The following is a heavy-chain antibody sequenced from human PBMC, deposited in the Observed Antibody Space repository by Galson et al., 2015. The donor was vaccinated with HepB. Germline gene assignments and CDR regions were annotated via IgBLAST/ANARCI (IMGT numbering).Heavy chain of an antibody. CDR3: ATDPPGYYGSGSPYYMDV. CDR2: FDPEDGET. J-gene: IGHJ6*03. D-gene: IGHD3-10*01. CDR1: GYTLTELS. Sequence: SVKVSCKVSGYTLTELSVHWVRQAPGKGLEWMGGFDPEDGETIYAQKFQGRVTMTEDTSTDTAYMELSSLRSEDTAVYYCATDPPGYYGSGSPYYMDVWGKGTTVTVSS. V-gene: IGHV1-24*01.